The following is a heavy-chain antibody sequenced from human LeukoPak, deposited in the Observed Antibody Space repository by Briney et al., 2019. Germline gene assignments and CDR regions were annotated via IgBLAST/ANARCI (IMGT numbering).Heavy chain of an antibody. V-gene: IGHV1-18*04. CDR3: ARDQYDYTWGSYRPYFDS. Sequence: ASVKVSCKASGYTFTSYGISWVRQAPGQGLEWMGSISPYSGNTKYTERLQGRVIMTTDTSTRTAYMELRSLRSDDTAVFYCARDQYDYTWGSYRPYFDSWGQGTLVTVSS. CDR2: ISPYSGNT. D-gene: IGHD3-16*02. CDR1: GYTFTSYG. J-gene: IGHJ4*02.